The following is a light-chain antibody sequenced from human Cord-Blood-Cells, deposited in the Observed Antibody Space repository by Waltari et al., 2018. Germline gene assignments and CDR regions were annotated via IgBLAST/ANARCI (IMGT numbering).Light chain of an antibody. J-gene: IGKJ2*01. CDR3: MEGTLWPVYT. V-gene: IGKV2-30*01. Sequence: DVVLTQSPLSLPVTLGQPDSISCRYSQRLVYSDGNTYLNGFQPRPGQSPRRLIYKVSTRDAGAPDRSIAGGSGTDFTLKISRVEAEDVGVYYGMEGTLWPVYTFGQATKLEIK. CDR2: KVS. CDR1: QRLVYSDGNTY.